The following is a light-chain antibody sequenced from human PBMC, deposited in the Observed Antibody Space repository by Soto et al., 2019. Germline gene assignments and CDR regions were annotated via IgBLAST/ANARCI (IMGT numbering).Light chain of an antibody. Sequence: QSVLTQPPSASGTPGQRVTIPCSGSSSNIGSNTVNWYQQLPGTAPKLLIYSNNQRPSGVPDRFSVSKSGTSASLAISGLQSEDEADYYCAAWGASLNGWVFGGGTQLTVL. J-gene: IGLJ3*02. CDR2: SNN. CDR1: SSNIGSNT. CDR3: AAWGASLNGWV. V-gene: IGLV1-44*01.